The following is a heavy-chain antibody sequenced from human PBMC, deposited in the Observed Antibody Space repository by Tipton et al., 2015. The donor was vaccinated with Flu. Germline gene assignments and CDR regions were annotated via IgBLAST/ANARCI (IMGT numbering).Heavy chain of an antibody. J-gene: IGHJ4*02. Sequence: LRLSCAVSGDSISSDYFWAWIRQPPGKGLEWIAYIYYSGSTNYNPSPKSRISISVDTSKNQLSLKLSSVTAADTAGYFCARVAHNWNYSIDYWGQGTLVTVSS. D-gene: IGHD1-7*01. V-gene: IGHV4-59*01. CDR1: GDSISSDYF. CDR2: IYYSGST. CDR3: ARVAHNWNYSIDY.